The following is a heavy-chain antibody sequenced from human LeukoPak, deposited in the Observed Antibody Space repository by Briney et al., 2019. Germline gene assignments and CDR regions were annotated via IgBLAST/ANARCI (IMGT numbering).Heavy chain of an antibody. CDR3: AKDRAYCGGDCYPYYYYGMDV. CDR1: GFTFSSYG. V-gene: IGHV3-30*18. D-gene: IGHD2-21*02. CDR2: ISYDGSNK. Sequence: GGSLRLSCAASGFTFSSYGMHWVRQAPGKGLEWVAVISYDGSNKYYADSVKGRFTISRDNSKNTLYLQMNSLRAEDTAVYYCAKDRAYCGGDCYPYYYYGMDVWGQGTTVTVSS. J-gene: IGHJ6*02.